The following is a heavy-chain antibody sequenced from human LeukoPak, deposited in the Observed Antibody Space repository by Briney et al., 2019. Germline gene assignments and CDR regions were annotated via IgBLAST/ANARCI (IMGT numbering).Heavy chain of an antibody. CDR2: INDGNGNT. Sequence: ASVKVSCKACGYTFTSYAMHWVRQAPGQSLEWMGWINDGNGNTKYSQKFQGRVTITRDTSASTAYMELSSLRSEDTAVYYCARTRMVATTRFDYWGQGTLVTVSS. CDR3: ARTRMVATTRFDY. D-gene: IGHD5-12*01. V-gene: IGHV1-3*01. CDR1: GYTFTSYA. J-gene: IGHJ4*02.